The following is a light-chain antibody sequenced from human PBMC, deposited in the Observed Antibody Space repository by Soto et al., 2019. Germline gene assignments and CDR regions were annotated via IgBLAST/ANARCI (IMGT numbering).Light chain of an antibody. J-gene: IGLJ1*01. Sequence: QSALTQPASVSGSPGQSIAISCTGTISDVGDYNYVSWYQQHPGKAPKLMIYDVSERPSGVSNRFSGSKSGNTASLTISGLQAEDEADYYCSSYTSSNTLYLFGTGTKVTVL. CDR1: ISDVGDYNY. CDR2: DVS. CDR3: SSYTSSNTLYL. V-gene: IGLV2-14*03.